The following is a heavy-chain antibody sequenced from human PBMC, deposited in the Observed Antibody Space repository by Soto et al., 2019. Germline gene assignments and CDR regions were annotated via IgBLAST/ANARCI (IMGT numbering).Heavy chain of an antibody. CDR2: FYYTGTT. V-gene: IGHV4-61*01. CDR1: GGSVSSGNYY. D-gene: IGHD3-10*01. CDR3: ARHPTGRWFGDGPDY. Sequence: SETLSLTCTVSGGSVSSGNYYWSWIRQPPRRGLEWIGYFYYTGTTNYNPSLNSRVTISVDASKNQFSLKLSSVTAADTAVYYCARHPTGRWFGDGPDYWGQGTLVTGSS. J-gene: IGHJ1*01.